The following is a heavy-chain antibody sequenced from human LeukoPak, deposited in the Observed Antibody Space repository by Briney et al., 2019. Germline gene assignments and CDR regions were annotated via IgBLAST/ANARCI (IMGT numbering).Heavy chain of an antibody. D-gene: IGHD1-26*01. V-gene: IGHV3-30*02. CDR3: AKDYPKIVRGALGY. J-gene: IGHJ4*02. CDR2: IRYDGSNK. Sequence: GGSLRLSCAASGFTFSSYGMHWVRQAPGKGLEWVAFIRYDGSNKYYADSVKGRFTISRDNSKNTLYLQMNSLRAEDTAVYYSAKDYPKIVRGALGYWGQGTLVTVSS. CDR1: GFTFSSYG.